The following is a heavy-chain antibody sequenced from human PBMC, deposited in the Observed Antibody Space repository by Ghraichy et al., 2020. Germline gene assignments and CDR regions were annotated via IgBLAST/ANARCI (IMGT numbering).Heavy chain of an antibody. CDR1: GFSVNSNY. V-gene: IGHV3-66*02. Sequence: GSLRLSCEASGFSVNSNYMTWVRQPPGKGLEWVSILYSGGSVYYADSVKGRFTISRDNSKNTLYLQINSLRPEDTALYYCARRSLWFGELFKSYYYMDVWGKGTTVTVSS. D-gene: IGHD3-10*01. CDR3: ARRSLWFGELFKSYYYMDV. CDR2: LYSGGSV. J-gene: IGHJ6*03.